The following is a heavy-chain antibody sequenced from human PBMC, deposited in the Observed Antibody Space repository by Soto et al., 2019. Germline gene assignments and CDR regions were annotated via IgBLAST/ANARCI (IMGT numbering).Heavy chain of an antibody. D-gene: IGHD4-17*01. Sequence: QVQLQQWGAGLLKPSETLSLTCAVYGGSLSGYYWSWIRQSPGKGLEWIGEINHSGSTNYNPSLKSRVTISVDTSKNQFSLKLSSVTAADTAVYYCASLLTTVVPNDYWGQGTLVTVSS. CDR1: GGSLSGYY. CDR2: INHSGST. V-gene: IGHV4-34*01. J-gene: IGHJ4*02. CDR3: ASLLTTVVPNDY.